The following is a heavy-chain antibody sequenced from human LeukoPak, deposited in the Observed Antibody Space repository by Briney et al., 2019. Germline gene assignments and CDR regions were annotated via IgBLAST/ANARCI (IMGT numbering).Heavy chain of an antibody. CDR2: ISSSSSYI. D-gene: IGHD2-2*01. CDR1: GFTFSSYS. V-gene: IGHV3-21*04. Sequence: GGSLRLSCAASGFTFSSYSMNWVRQAPGKGLEWVSSISSSSSYIYYADSAKGRFTISRDNSKNTLYLQMNSLRAEDTAVYYCAKDFGYCSSTSCYGFSDYWGQGTLVTVSS. J-gene: IGHJ4*02. CDR3: AKDFGYCSSTSCYGFSDY.